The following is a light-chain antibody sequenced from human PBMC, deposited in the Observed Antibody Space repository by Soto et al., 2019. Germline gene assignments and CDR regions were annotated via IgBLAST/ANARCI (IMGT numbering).Light chain of an antibody. CDR1: QSVNQK. CDR2: VAS. CDR3: QQVNKWPPN. V-gene: IGKV3-15*01. J-gene: IGKJ5*01. Sequence: IAMANAPSALSLYTTDIATLSFRASQSVNQKLGWYQQKPGQAPRLLIYVASYRATGIPARFSGSGSGTEYTLTIRNLQAEDFAVYYCQQVNKWPPNLGQGTRLEIK.